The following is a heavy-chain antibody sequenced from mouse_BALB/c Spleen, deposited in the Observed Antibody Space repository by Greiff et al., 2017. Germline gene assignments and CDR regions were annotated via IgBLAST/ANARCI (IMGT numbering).Heavy chain of an antibody. CDR1: GFSLTSYG. J-gene: IGHJ4*01. CDR2: IWSGGST. D-gene: IGHD1-1*01. Sequence: VQLVESGPGLVQPSQSLSITCTVSGFSLTSYGVHWVRQSPGKGLEWLGVIWSGGSTDYNAAFISRLSISKDNSKSQVFFKMNSLQANDTAIYYCARRDTTVPYAMDYWGQGTSVTVSS. CDR3: ARRDTTVPYAMDY. V-gene: IGHV2-2*02.